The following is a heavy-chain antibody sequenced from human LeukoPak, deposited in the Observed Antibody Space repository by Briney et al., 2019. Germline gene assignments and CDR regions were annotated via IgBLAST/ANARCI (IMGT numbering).Heavy chain of an antibody. J-gene: IGHJ3*02. D-gene: IGHD5-24*01. V-gene: IGHV3-23*01. CDR1: GFTFSSYA. CDR3: AKDRWLHERDAFDI. Sequence: GGSXXLSCAASGFTFSSYAMSGVRQARGKGLEWGSAISGSGGSRYYADYVKGRFTIARDNYKNTLYLQMSRQRAEDTAVYYCAKDRWLHERDAFDIWGQGTMVTVSS. CDR2: ISGSGGSR.